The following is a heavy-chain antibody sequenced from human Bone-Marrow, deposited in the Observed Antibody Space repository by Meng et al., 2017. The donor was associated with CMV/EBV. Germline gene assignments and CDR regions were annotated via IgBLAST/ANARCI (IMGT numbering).Heavy chain of an antibody. CDR2: IQYDGTNK. V-gene: IGHV3-30*02. J-gene: IGHJ3*02. CDR1: GFRFRSYG. Sequence: GESLKISCAASGFRFRSYGMHWVRQAPGKGLEWVAFIQYDGTNKYYADSVTGRFTISRDNSKSTLYLQMNSLRPEDTAVYYCASRHGDGDAFDIWGHGTMVTVSS. CDR3: ASRHGDGDAFDI. D-gene: IGHD4-17*01.